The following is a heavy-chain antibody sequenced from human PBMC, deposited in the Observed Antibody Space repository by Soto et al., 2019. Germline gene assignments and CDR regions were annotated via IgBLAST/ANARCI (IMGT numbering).Heavy chain of an antibody. CDR3: AKLSSSGSYSTITYYFDY. Sequence: GGSLRLSCAASGFTFSSYGMHWVRQAPGKGLEWVAVISYDGSNKYYADSVKGRFTISRDNSKNTLYLQMNSLRAEDTAVYYCAKLSSSGSYSTITYYFDYWGQGTLVTVSS. J-gene: IGHJ4*02. CDR1: GFTFSSYG. CDR2: ISYDGSNK. V-gene: IGHV3-30*18. D-gene: IGHD1-26*01.